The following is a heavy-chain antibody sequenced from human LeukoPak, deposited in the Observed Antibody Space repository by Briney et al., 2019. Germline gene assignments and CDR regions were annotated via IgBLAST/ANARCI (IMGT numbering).Heavy chain of an antibody. CDR1: GFTFSSYV. V-gene: IGHV3-23*01. Sequence: GGSLRLSCAASGFTFSSYVMSWVRQAPGKGLEWVSTITGSGGSTYYADSVKGRFTISRDNSKNTLYLQMNSLRADDTAVYYCARGLGSGSYSVDYWGQGTLVTVSS. CDR2: ITGSGGST. CDR3: ARGLGSGSYSVDY. J-gene: IGHJ4*02. D-gene: IGHD3-10*01.